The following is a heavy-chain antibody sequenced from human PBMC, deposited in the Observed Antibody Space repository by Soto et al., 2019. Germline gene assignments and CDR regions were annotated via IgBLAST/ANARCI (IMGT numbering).Heavy chain of an antibody. J-gene: IGHJ5*02. D-gene: IGHD3-10*01. CDR2: INPSGGST. CDR1: GYTFTSYY. CDR3: ARVSYYYGSGSYYNGNWFDP. Sequence: ASVKVSCKASGYTFTSYYMHWVRQAPGQGLEWMGIINPSGGSTSYAQKFQGRVTMTRDTSTSTVYMELSSLRSEDTAVYYCARVSYYYGSGSYYNGNWFDPWGQGTLVTVSS. V-gene: IGHV1-46*01.